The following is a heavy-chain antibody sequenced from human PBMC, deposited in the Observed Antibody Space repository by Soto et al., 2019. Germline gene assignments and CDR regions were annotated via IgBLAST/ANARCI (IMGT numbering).Heavy chain of an antibody. CDR3: TRDRLRLGELSYDY. CDR2: IRSKANSYAT. J-gene: IGHJ4*02. CDR1: GFSFSGSV. D-gene: IGHD3-16*02. V-gene: IGHV3-73*01. Sequence: GGSLRLSCAASGFSFSGSVMHWVRQASGKGLEWVGLIRSKANSYATAYAASVKGRFTISRDDSKNTVYLQMNSLKTEDTAVYYCTRDRLRLGELSYDYWGQGIMVTVYS.